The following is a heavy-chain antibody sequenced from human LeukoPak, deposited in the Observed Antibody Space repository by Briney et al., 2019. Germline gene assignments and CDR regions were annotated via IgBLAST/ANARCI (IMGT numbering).Heavy chain of an antibody. CDR2: IYYSGST. J-gene: IGHJ4*02. CDR1: GDSISNSSYF. CDR3: ARTYYDFWSGQQKYYFDY. Sequence: SETLSLTCTVSGDSISNSSYFWGWIRQPPGMGLEWIGSIYYSGSTYYNPSLKSRVTISVDTSKNQFSLKLSSVTAADTAVYYCARTYYDFWSGQQKYYFDYWGQGTLVTVSS. D-gene: IGHD3-3*01. V-gene: IGHV4-39*07.